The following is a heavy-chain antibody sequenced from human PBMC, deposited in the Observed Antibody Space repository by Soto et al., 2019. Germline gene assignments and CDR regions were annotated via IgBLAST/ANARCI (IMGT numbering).Heavy chain of an antibody. V-gene: IGHV4-61*01. CDR1: GGSVSSDSYY. D-gene: IGHD4-17*01. CDR2: IYFSGTT. CDR3: ARSPDSGDYVDY. J-gene: IGHJ4*02. Sequence: QVQLQESGPRLVQPSETLSLTCSVSGGSVSSDSYYWSWIRQPPGAGLEWIGYIYFSGTTNYNPSLERRVTILVDSSTNQFSLKLSSVTAADTAVYYCARSPDSGDYVDYWGQGTLVAVSS.